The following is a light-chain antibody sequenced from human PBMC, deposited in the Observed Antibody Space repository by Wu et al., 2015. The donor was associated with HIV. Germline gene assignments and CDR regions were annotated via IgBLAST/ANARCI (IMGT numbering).Light chain of an antibody. CDR3: QQYDRSPPLYS. V-gene: IGKV3-20*01. CDR2: VR. Sequence: YVQKPRPGVPGSSSTVRQQAAGIPDRFSGSASGTDFTLTITRLEPEDFAVYYCQQYDRSPPLYSFGQGTKLEIK. J-gene: IGKJ2*03.